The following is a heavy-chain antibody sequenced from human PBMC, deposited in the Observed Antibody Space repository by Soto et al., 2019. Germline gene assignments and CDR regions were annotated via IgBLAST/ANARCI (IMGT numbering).Heavy chain of an antibody. Sequence: VQLGQSGTEVKQPGSSVKVSCKASGGSFSSYTISWVRHVPGQGLEWLGGFVPIVGAANYAQRFQGRVTISADESSTTAYMELSRLTSDDTAIYYWTIGSTYSGEVEFWGRGTRVSVSS. CDR1: GGSFSSYT. V-gene: IGHV1-69*01. CDR3: TIGSTYSGEVEF. D-gene: IGHD1-26*01. J-gene: IGHJ1*01. CDR2: FVPIVGAA.